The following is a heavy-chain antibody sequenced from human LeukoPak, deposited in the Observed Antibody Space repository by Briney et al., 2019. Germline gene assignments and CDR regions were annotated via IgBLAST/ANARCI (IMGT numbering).Heavy chain of an antibody. CDR2: ISATGDNT. CDR1: GFTFSSYA. Sequence: GGSLILSCAASGFTFSSYAMSWVRQAPGKGLEWVSAISATGDNTDHADSVKGRFTISRDNSKDTLYLQMNILRAEHTAIYYCAKASSPGSGCITYWGQGTLVTVSS. J-gene: IGHJ4*02. CDR3: AKASSPGSGCITY. V-gene: IGHV3-23*01. D-gene: IGHD2-15*01.